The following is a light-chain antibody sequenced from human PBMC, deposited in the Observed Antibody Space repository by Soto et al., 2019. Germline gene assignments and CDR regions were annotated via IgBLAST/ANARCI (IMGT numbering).Light chain of an antibody. CDR1: QSVTGSY. V-gene: IGKV3-20*01. CDR2: DAS. CDR3: QQYGGSPIT. J-gene: IGKJ5*01. Sequence: PGERATLSCRASQSVTGSYLAWYQQKPGQPPRLLIYDASNRATGIPDRFSGRGSGTDFTLTITRLEPEDFALYYCQQYGGSPITFGLGTRLEIK.